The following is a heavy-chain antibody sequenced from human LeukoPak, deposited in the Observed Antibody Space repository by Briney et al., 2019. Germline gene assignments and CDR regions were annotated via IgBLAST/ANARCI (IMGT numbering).Heavy chain of an antibody. CDR3: ARTYDFGIGPPGDAFDN. J-gene: IGHJ3*02. Sequence: PGWSLRLSCAASGFTFTMFSMNWLRQAPGKGLEWIAFIRGRSDTTYYADSVQGRFTISRDNAEDSVYLQMNSLRVEDTAVYYCARTYDFGIGPPGDAFDNWGQGTLVTVFS. CDR1: GFTFTMFS. V-gene: IGHV3-48*01. D-gene: IGHD3-3*01. CDR2: IRGRSDTT.